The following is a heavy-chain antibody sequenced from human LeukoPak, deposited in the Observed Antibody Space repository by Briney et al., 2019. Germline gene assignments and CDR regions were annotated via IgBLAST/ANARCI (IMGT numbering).Heavy chain of an antibody. CDR2: ISAYNGNT. CDR1: GGTFSSYA. D-gene: IGHD3-9*01. Sequence: ASVTVSFTASGGTFSSYAISWVRQAPGQGLEWMGWISAYNGNTNYAQKLQGRVTMTTDTSTSTAYMELRSLRSDDTAVYYCARFLYDILTGSSAGGDYWGQGTLVTVSS. V-gene: IGHV1-18*01. J-gene: IGHJ4*02. CDR3: ARFLYDILTGSSAGGDY.